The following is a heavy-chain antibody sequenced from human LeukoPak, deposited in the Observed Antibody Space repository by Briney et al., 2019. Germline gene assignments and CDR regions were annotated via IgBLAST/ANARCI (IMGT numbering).Heavy chain of an antibody. Sequence: GGSLRLSCAASGFTFSSYAMSWVRQAPGKGLEWVSGISGSGGSTYYADSVKGRFTISRDNTKNTLYLQMNSLRAEDAAVYYCAKSSYYDTSGYYREYYFDYWGQGTLVTVSS. CDR1: GFTFSSYA. J-gene: IGHJ4*02. D-gene: IGHD3-22*01. CDR3: AKSSYYDTSGYYREYYFDY. V-gene: IGHV3-23*01. CDR2: ISGSGGST.